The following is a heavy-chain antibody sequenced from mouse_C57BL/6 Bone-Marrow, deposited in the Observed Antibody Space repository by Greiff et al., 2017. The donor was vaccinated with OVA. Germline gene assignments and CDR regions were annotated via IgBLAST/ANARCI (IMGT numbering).Heavy chain of an antibody. V-gene: IGHV1-18*01. D-gene: IGHD2-5*01. J-gene: IGHJ4*01. CDR1: GYTFTDYN. CDR2: INPNNGGT. CDR3: ARAAYYSNYVFYAMDY. Sequence: DVQLQESGPELVKPGASVKIPCKASGYTFTDYNMDWVKQSHGKSLEWIGDINPNNGGTIYNQKFKGKATLTVDKSSSTAYMELRSLTSEDTAVYYCARAAYYSNYVFYAMDYWGQGTSVTVSS.